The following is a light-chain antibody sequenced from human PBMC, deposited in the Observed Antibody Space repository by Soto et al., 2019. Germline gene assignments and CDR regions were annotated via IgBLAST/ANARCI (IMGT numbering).Light chain of an antibody. CDR2: DVS. CDR3: SSYTTSSTLI. V-gene: IGLV2-14*01. Sequence: QSALTQPASVSESPGQSITISCTGTSSGVGGYNYVSWYQQHPGKAPKLMIYDVSNRPSGVSNRFSGSKSGNTASLTISGLQAEDEADYYCSSYTTSSTLIFGGGTKVTVL. CDR1: SSGVGGYNY. J-gene: IGLJ2*01.